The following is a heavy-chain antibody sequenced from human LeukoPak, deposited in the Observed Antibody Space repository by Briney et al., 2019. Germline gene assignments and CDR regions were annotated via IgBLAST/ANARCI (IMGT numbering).Heavy chain of an antibody. V-gene: IGHV5-51*01. CDR3: ARPNWARRYFDY. J-gene: IGHJ4*02. Sequence: HGESLEISCKGSGYIFTSYSIAWVRQMPGKGLEWMGVIYPYDSEIRYSPSFQGQVTISADKSISTAYLQWSSLKASDTAMYYCARPNWARRYFDYWGQGTLVTVSS. CDR1: GYIFTSYS. D-gene: IGHD7-27*01. CDR2: IYPYDSEI.